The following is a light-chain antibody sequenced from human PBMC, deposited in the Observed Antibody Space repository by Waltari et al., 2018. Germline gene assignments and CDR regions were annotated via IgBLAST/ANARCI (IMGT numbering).Light chain of an antibody. CDR3: LQDYIYPWT. CDR2: AAS. Sequence: AIQMTQSPSSLSASVGDRVTITCRASQGIRNDLGWYQQKPGKAPKLLISAASTLQSGVTSRFSGSGSGTEFTLTISSLQPEDFATYYCLQDYIYPWTFGQGTKVEIQ. CDR1: QGIRND. V-gene: IGKV1-6*01. J-gene: IGKJ1*01.